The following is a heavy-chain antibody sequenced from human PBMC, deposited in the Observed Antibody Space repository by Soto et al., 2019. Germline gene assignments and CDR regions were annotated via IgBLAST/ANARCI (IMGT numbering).Heavy chain of an antibody. CDR2: IYYSGST. CDR3: ASQGLEMAKIYHFEY. Sequence: PSETLSLTCTFSVGSISSSSYYCGWVRQPPGKGLEWIGSIYYSGSTYYNPSLKSRVTISVDTSKNQFSLKLSSVTAADTAVYYCASQGLEMAKIYHFEYLGQGTLVSVSS. D-gene: IGHD5-12*01. CDR1: VGSISSSSYY. V-gene: IGHV4-39*01. J-gene: IGHJ4*02.